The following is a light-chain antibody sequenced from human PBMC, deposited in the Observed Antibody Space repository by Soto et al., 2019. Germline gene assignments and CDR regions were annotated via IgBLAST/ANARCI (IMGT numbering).Light chain of an antibody. V-gene: IGKV1-5*01. CDR1: QDISNY. J-gene: IGKJ1*01. CDR3: QQYHSYWT. Sequence: DIQITQSPSSPSASVGGRVTISSQASQDISNYLNCYQQKPGKAPKLLIYDASSLESGVPQRFSGSGSGTEFTLTISSLQTDDFSTYYCQQYHSYWTFGQGTKVDI. CDR2: DAS.